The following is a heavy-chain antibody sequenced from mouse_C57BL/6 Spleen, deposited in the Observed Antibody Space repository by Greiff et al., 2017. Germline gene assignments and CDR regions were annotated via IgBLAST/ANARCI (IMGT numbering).Heavy chain of an antibody. V-gene: IGHV1-64*01. Sequence: QVQLQQPGAELVKPGASVKLSCKASGYTFTSYWMHWVKQRPGQGLEWIGMIHPNSGSTNYNEKFKSKATLTVDKSSSTAYMQLSSLTSEDSAVYYCARGEMVTTVYYAMGYWGQGTSVTVSS. CDR3: ARGEMVTTVYYAMGY. J-gene: IGHJ4*01. CDR1: GYTFTSYW. D-gene: IGHD2-2*01. CDR2: IHPNSGST.